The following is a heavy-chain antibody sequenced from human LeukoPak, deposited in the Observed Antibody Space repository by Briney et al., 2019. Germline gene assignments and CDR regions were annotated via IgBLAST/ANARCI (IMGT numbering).Heavy chain of an antibody. CDR1: GFTFSSYG. J-gene: IGHJ3*02. CDR3: AREGGQWLVTGDAFDI. D-gene: IGHD6-19*01. Sequence: GGSLRLSCAASGFTFSSYGMHWVRQAPGKGLEWVAVIWYDGSNKYYADSVKGRFTISRDNSKNPLYLQMNSLRAEDTAVYYCAREGGQWLVTGDAFDIWGQGTMVTVSS. CDR2: IWYDGSNK. V-gene: IGHV3-33*01.